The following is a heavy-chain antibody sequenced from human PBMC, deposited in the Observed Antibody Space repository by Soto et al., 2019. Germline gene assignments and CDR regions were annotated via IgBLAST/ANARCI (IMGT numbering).Heavy chain of an antibody. J-gene: IGHJ5*01. CDR1: GFTFRNYW. CDR2: IKQDGSEK. V-gene: IGHV3-7*03. Sequence: GGSLRLSCAASGFTFRNYWMTWVRQAPGKGLEWVANIKQDGSEKYYVDSVKGRFIISRDNAKNSLFLQMSSLRADDTAVYYCSRYPREHYLFYSCGQGSLVTGSS. D-gene: IGHD1-26*01. CDR3: SRYPREHYLFYS.